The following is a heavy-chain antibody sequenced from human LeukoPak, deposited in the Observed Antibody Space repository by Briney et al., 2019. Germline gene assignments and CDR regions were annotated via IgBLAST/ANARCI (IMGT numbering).Heavy chain of an antibody. J-gene: IGHJ4*02. CDR1: GGSFSGYY. D-gene: IGHD3-3*01. V-gene: IGHV4-34*01. CDR2: INHSGST. CDR3: ARGLRFLEWLLYRSYFDY. Sequence: TSETLSLTCAVYGGSFSGYYWSWIRQPPGKGLEWIGEINHSGSTNYNPSLKGRVTISVDTSKNQFSLKLSSVTAADTAVYYCARGLRFLEWLLYRSYFDYWGQGTLVTVSS.